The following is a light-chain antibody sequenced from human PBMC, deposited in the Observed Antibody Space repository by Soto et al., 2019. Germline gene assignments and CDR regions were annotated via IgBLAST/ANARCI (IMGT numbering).Light chain of an antibody. J-gene: IGLJ3*02. CDR1: SSDVGGYNY. CDR3: SSYTSGSTSV. Sequence: QSALTQPASVSGSPGQSITISCTGTSSDVGGYNYVSWYQQHPGKAPKLMIYEVSNRPSGVSNRFSGSKSGNTASLTISGFQAEYEADYNCSSYTSGSTSVFGGGTKLTVL. V-gene: IGLV2-14*01. CDR2: EVS.